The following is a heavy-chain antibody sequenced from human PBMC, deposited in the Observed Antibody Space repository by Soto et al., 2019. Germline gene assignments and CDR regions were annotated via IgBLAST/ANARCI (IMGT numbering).Heavy chain of an antibody. D-gene: IGHD4-4*01. Sequence: QVQLQQWGAGLLKPSETLSLTCAVYGGPFSGYHWSWIRQPPGKGLEWIGKINHSGSTNYNPSLKSRVTISVDTSKNQFSLKLSSVTAADTAVYYCASGSSNFEYWDQGTLVTVSS. CDR3: ASGSSNFEY. CDR2: INHSGST. J-gene: IGHJ4*02. V-gene: IGHV4-34*01. CDR1: GGPFSGYH.